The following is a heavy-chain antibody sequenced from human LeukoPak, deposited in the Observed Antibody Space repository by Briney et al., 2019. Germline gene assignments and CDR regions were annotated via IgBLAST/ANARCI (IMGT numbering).Heavy chain of an antibody. D-gene: IGHD2/OR15-2a*01. CDR3: ARDRVLLAFYYYMDV. J-gene: IGHJ6*03. V-gene: IGHV4-61*02. Sequence: SETLSLTCTVSGGSIRSGSYYWSWIRQPAGKGLEWIGRIYTSGSTNYNPSLKSRVTISVDTSKNQFSLKLSSVTAADTAVYYCARDRVLLAFYYYMDVWGKGTTVTVSS. CDR1: GGSIRSGSYY. CDR2: IYTSGST.